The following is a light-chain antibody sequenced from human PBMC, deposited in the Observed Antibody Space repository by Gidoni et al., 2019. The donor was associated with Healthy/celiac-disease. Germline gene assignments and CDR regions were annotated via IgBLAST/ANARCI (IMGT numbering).Light chain of an antibody. J-gene: IGLJ2*01. CDR2: GKN. CDR3: NSRDSSGNHVV. V-gene: IGLV3-19*01. CDR1: NLRSYY. Sequence: SSELTQYPAVSVALGQTVRITCQGDNLRSYYASWYQQKPGQAPVLVNYGKNNRPSGIPDRFSGSSSGNTASLTITGAQAEDEADYYCNSRDSSGNHVVFGGGTKLTVL.